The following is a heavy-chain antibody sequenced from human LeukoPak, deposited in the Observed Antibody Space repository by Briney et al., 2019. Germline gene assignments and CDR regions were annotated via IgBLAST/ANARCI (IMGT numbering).Heavy chain of an antibody. J-gene: IGHJ4*02. Sequence: PGGSLRLSCVASGFTLSSYGMNWVRQAPGKGLQWVSSIANTGGNTYYADSVGGRFTISRDNSKSTLYLQMNSLRTEDTAVYYCAKVPVSSYGGSYYFDYWGQGTLVTVSS. CDR3: AKVPVSSYGGSYYFDY. CDR1: GFTLSSYG. CDR2: IANTGGNT. D-gene: IGHD3-16*01. V-gene: IGHV3-23*01.